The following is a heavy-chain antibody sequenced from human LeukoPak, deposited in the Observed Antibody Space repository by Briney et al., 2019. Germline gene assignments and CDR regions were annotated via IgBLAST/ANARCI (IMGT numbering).Heavy chain of an antibody. D-gene: IGHD5-12*01. CDR3: ARSIVAAFDI. Sequence: SQTLSLTCAVSGGSISSCGYSWSWIRQPPGKGLEWIGYIYHSGSTYYNPSLKSRVTISVDRSKNQFSLKLSSVTAADTAVYYCARSIVAAFDIWGQGTMVTVSS. CDR1: GGSISSCGYS. V-gene: IGHV4-30-2*01. J-gene: IGHJ3*02. CDR2: IYHSGST.